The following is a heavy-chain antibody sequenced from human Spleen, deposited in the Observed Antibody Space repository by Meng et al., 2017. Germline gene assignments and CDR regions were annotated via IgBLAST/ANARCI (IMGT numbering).Heavy chain of an antibody. CDR2: ISAYNGNT. Sequence: ASVKVSCKPSGYNFPDYYIHWVRRAPGQGLEWMGWISAYNGNTNYAQKFQGRVTMTTDTFTSAAFMELRSLRSDDTAVYYCATTLTTDNAFDIWGQGTMVTVSS. CDR1: GYNFPDYY. CDR3: ATTLTTDNAFDI. V-gene: IGHV1-18*04. D-gene: IGHD4-17*01. J-gene: IGHJ3*02.